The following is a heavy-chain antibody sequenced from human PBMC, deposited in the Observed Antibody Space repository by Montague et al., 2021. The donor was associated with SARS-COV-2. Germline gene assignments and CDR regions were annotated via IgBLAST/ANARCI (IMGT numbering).Heavy chain of an antibody. V-gene: IGHV4-59*13. Sequence: SETLSLTCTVSGGSISSYYWSWIRQPPGKELEWIGYMYYSGSTNYNPSLKSRVTLSVDTSKNQFSLKLSSVTAADTAVYYCARYVDYWGQGTLVTVSS. CDR1: GGSISSYY. CDR2: MYYSGST. J-gene: IGHJ4*02. CDR3: ARYVDY.